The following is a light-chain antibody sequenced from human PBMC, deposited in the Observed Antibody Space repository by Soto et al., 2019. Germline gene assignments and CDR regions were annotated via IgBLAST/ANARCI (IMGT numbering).Light chain of an antibody. J-gene: IGLJ1*01. CDR1: NIGIKS. CDR2: DDS. CDR3: QVWDSDTDHLV. Sequence: YDLTQPPSVSVAPGQTATVTCGGNNIGIKSVHWYQQKPGQAPVLVVYDDSDRPSGIPERFSGSNSGNTATLTISRVEAGDEADYYCQVWDSDTDHLVFATGTKVTV. V-gene: IGLV3-21*02.